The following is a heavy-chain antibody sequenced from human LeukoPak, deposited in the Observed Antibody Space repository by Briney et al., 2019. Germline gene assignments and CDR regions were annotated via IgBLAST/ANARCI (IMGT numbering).Heavy chain of an antibody. CDR3: AKDRRHSLLRDVYYFDY. CDR1: GFTFSTYG. Sequence: GTSLRLSCAASGFTFSTYGMHWVRQAPGKGLEWVAVISYDGTNKYYADSVKGRFTISRDNSKNTLYLQMNSLRTDDTAVYFCAKDRRHSLLRDVYYFDYWGQGTLVTVSS. D-gene: IGHD2-15*01. J-gene: IGHJ4*02. CDR2: ISYDGTNK. V-gene: IGHV3-30*18.